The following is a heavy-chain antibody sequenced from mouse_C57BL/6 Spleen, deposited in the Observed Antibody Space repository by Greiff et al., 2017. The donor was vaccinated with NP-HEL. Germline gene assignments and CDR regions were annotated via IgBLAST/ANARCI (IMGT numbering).Heavy chain of an antibody. V-gene: IGHV5-12*01. CDR1: GFTFSDYY. CDR3: ARHGYGNPFPY. CDR2: ISNGGGST. D-gene: IGHD2-10*02. Sequence: EVHLVESGGGLVQPGGSLKLSCAASGFTFSDYYMYWVRQTPEKRLEWVAYISNGGGSTYYPDTVKGRFTISRDNAKNTLYLQMSRLKSEDTAMYYCARHGYGNPFPYWGQGTLVTVSA. J-gene: IGHJ3*01.